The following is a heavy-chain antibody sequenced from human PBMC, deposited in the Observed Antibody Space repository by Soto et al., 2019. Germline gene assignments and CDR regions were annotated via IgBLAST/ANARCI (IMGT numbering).Heavy chain of an antibody. CDR1: GGTFSSYA. J-gene: IGHJ6*02. CDR2: IIPIFGTA. V-gene: IGHV1-69*13. CDR3: ARDPDSSPRYGMDV. Sequence: ASVKVSFKASGGTFSSYAISWLRQAPGQGLEWMGGIIPIFGTANYAQKFQGRVTITADESTSTAYMELSSLRSEDTAVYYCARDPDSSPRYGMDVWGQGTTVTVSS. D-gene: IGHD6-19*01.